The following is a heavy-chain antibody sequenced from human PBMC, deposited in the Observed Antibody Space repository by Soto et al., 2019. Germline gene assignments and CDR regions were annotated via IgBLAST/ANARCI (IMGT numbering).Heavy chain of an antibody. J-gene: IGHJ4*02. CDR3: ARHAAYCSSTSCYYFDY. Sequence: SETLSLTCTVSGGSISSSSYYWGWIRQPPGTGLEWIGSIYYSGSTYYNPSLKSRVTISVDTSKNQFSLKLSSVTAADTAVYYCARHAAYCSSTSCYYFDYWGQGTLVTVSS. D-gene: IGHD2-2*01. CDR1: GGSISSSSYY. CDR2: IYYSGST. V-gene: IGHV4-39*01.